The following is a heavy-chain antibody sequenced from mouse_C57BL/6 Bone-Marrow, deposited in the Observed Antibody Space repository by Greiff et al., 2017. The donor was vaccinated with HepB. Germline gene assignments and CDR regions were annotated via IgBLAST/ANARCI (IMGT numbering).Heavy chain of an antibody. CDR3: ARVSNYYAMDY. CDR2: INYDGSST. CDR1: GFTFSDYY. D-gene: IGHD5-1*01. Sequence: DVKLVESEGGLVQPGSSMKLSCTASGFTFSDYYMAWVRQVPEKGLEWVANINYDGSSTYYLDSLKSRFIISRDNAKNILYLQMSSLKSEDTATYYCARVSNYYAMDYWGQGTSVTVSS. V-gene: IGHV5-16*01. J-gene: IGHJ4*01.